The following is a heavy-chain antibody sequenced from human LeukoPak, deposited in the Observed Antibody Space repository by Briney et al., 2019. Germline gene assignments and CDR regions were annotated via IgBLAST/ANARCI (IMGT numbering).Heavy chain of an antibody. CDR1: GFTFSSYA. CDR3: TRDRFGSGWSTFDY. CDR2: IRSKAYGGTT. V-gene: IGHV3-49*04. Sequence: PGGSLRLSCAASGFTFSSYAMHWVRQAPGKGLEWVGFIRSKAYGGTTEYAASVKGRFTISRDDSKTIAYLQMDSLKTEDTAVYYCTRDRFGSGWSTFDYWGQGTLVTVSS. D-gene: IGHD6-19*01. J-gene: IGHJ4*02.